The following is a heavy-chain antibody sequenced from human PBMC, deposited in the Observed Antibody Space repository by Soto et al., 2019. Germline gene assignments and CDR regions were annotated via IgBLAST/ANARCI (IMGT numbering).Heavy chain of an antibody. CDR2: VSHDGRNT. CDR3: AKGGRQGLVTSVFNY. V-gene: IGHV3-30*18. Sequence: VQLVESGGGVVQPGRSLRLSCAASGFTFSDYAMHWVRQAPGKGLEWVAVVSHDGRNTHYADSVKGRFTISRDSSMNTVFLEMTRLRAEDTAVFYCAKGGRQGLVTSVFNYWGQGALVTVSS. CDR1: GFTFSDYA. D-gene: IGHD6-19*01. J-gene: IGHJ4*02.